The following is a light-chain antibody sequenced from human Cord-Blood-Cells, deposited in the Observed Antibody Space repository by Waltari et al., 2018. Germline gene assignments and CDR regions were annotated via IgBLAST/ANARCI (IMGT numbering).Light chain of an antibody. V-gene: IGKV3-20*01. CDR3: QQYGSSP. CDR2: GAS. J-gene: IGKJ4*01. CDR1: QSVSSSY. Sequence: EIVLTQSPGTLSLSPGERATLSCRASQSVSSSYLACYQQKPGQAPRLLIYGASSRATGIPDRFSGSGSGTDFTLTISRLEPEDFAVYYCQQYGSSPFGGGTKVEIK.